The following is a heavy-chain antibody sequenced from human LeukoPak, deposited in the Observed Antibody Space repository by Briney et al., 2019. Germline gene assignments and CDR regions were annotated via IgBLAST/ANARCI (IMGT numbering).Heavy chain of an antibody. D-gene: IGHD5-24*01. J-gene: IGHJ1*01. V-gene: IGHV3-7*01. CDR3: ARGDGYNDAEYLQH. CDR1: ASTFSRSY. Sequence: GGSLRLSCAASASTFSRSYMGWVRQAPGKGLEWVALMRLAGSVTYYVESVKGRFTISRDNSKKTLYLQMNSLRVEDTAVYYCARGDGYNDAEYLQHWGQGTLVTVS. CDR2: MRLAGSVT.